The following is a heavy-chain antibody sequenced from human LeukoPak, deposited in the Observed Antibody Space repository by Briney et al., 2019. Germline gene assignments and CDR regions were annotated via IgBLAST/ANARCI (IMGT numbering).Heavy chain of an antibody. CDR1: GFTFSSYE. CDR2: ISSSGSTI. CDR3: ARHRTASDY. J-gene: IGHJ4*02. Sequence: PGGSLRLSCAASGFTFSSYEMNWVRQAPGKGREWVSYISSSGSTIYYADSVKGRFTISRDNAKNSLYLQMNSLRAEDTAVYYCARHRTASDYWGQGTLVTVSS. V-gene: IGHV3-48*03. D-gene: IGHD3-16*02.